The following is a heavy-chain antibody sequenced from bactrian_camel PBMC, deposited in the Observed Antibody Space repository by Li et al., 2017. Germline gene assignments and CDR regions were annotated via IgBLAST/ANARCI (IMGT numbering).Heavy chain of an antibody. Sequence: HVQLVESGGGLVQAGGSLRLSCAASGYTYCMGWFRQLPGKEREGVAAIWTGGDSTYYADSVKGRFTISRDNTKNTVYLRLNSLETEDMGMYYCAKDGGRVGYDYEYNYWGQGTQVTVS. D-gene: IGHD5*01. CDR2: IWTGGDST. V-gene: IGHV3S1*01. CDR1: GYTYC. J-gene: IGHJ4*01. CDR3: AKDGGRVGYDYEYNY.